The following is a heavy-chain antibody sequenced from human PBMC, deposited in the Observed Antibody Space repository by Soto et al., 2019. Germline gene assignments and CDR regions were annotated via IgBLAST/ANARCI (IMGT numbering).Heavy chain of an antibody. V-gene: IGHV3-33*01. CDR1: GFTFSGYG. CDR2: IWYDGSNK. J-gene: IGHJ6*02. Sequence: QVQLVESGGDVVQPGRSLRLSCAASGFTFSGYGMHWVRQAPGKGLEWVAVIWYDGSNKYYADSVKGRFTISRDNSKNTLYLQMNSLRADDTAVYYCARDRGTYYYYGMDVWGQGTTVTVSS. CDR3: ARDRGTYYYYGMDV.